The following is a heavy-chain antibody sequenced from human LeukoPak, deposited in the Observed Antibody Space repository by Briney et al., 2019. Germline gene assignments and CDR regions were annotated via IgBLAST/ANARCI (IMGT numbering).Heavy chain of an antibody. CDR2: IRYDGTNK. J-gene: IGHJ4*02. D-gene: IGHD3-22*01. CDR1: GFTFSSYG. V-gene: IGHV3-30*02. CDR3: AKISGYYPSDY. Sequence: PGGSLRLSCAASGFTFSSYGMHWVRQAPGKGLEWVSFIRYDGTNKYYADSVKGRFTISRDNSKNTLYLQMYSLRAEDTAVYYCAKISGYYPSDYWGQGTLVTVSS.